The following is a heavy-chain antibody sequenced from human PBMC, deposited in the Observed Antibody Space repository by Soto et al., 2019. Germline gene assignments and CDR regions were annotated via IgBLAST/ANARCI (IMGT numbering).Heavy chain of an antibody. CDR1: GYTFTSYA. CDR3: AGWGLSAAAGEYYFDS. CDR2: INAGNGNT. V-gene: IGHV1-3*01. D-gene: IGHD6-13*01. J-gene: IGHJ4*02. Sequence: QVQLVQSGAEVKKPGASVKVSCKASGYTFTSYAMHWVRQAPGQRLEWMGWINAGNGNTKYSQKFQGRVTITRDTSASTAYMELGSLRSEDTAVYYCAGWGLSAAAGEYYFDSWGQGTLVTVSS.